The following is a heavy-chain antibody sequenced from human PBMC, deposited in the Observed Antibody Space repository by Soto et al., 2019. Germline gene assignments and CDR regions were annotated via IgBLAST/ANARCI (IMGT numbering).Heavy chain of an antibody. D-gene: IGHD3-9*01. CDR3: AKAGRYFDWLLSPLYY. V-gene: IGHV3-23*01. J-gene: IGHJ4*02. CDR2: ISGSGGST. Sequence: GGSLRLSCGASGFTFISYAMSWVRQAPGKGLEWVSAISGSGGSTYYADSVKGRFTISRDNSKNTLYLQMNSLRAEDTAVYYCAKAGRYFDWLLSPLYYWGQGTLVTVSS. CDR1: GFTFISYA.